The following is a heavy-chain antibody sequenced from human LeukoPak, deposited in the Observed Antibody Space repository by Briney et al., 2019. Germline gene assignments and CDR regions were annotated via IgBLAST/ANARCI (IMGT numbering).Heavy chain of an antibody. J-gene: IGHJ4*02. D-gene: IGHD3-10*01. V-gene: IGHV3-7*01. Sequence: PGGSLRLSCAASGFTFRIYWMSGVRQAPGKGLEWVASIKSDGGEKYCVDSVKGRFTFSRDNAKNSLYLQMNSLGAEDTAVYYSRGGYFVGGGGQGTLVTVSA. CDR1: GFTFRIYW. CDR3: RGGYFVGG. CDR2: IKSDGGEK.